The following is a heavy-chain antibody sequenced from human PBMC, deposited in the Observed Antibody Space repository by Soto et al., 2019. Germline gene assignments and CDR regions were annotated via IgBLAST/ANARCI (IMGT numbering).Heavy chain of an antibody. CDR2: ISRSSSYI. J-gene: IGHJ6*02. Sequence: EGPLRLSCPASGSTFSSDSMNWVRQAAGKGLEWVSSISRSSSYIYYADSVKGRLTISRDNAKNSLYLQMNSLRAEDTSVYYSTRAARRFYYYGMDVWCQGTTVPASS. CDR3: TRAARRFYYYGMDV. CDR1: GSTFSSDS. V-gene: IGHV3-21*01.